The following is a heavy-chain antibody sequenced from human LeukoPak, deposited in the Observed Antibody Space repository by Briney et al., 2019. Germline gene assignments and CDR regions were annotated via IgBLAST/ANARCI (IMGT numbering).Heavy chain of an antibody. Sequence: DPSETLSLTCAVSGYSISSGYYWSWIRQPPGKGLEWIGYIYYSGSTIYNPSLKSRVTISVDTSKNQFSLKLSSVTAADTAVYYCARGDSGSYYVFDYWGQGTLVTVSS. J-gene: IGHJ4*02. V-gene: IGHV4-61*01. CDR1: GYSISSGYY. CDR3: ARGDSGSYYVFDY. D-gene: IGHD1-26*01. CDR2: IYYSGST.